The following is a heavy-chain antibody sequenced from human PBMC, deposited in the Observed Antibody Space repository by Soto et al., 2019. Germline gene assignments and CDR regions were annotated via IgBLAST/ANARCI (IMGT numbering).Heavy chain of an antibody. CDR1: GFTFSNYG. J-gene: IGHJ4*02. CDR2: IWYDGSNE. Sequence: QVQLVESGGGVVQPGRSLRLSCAASGFTFSNYGMHWVRQAPGTGLEWVAVIWYDGSNEKYGDSVKGRFTISRDNSKKTLYLQMSNLRAEDTAVYYGARGRWLALGGDYWGQGTLVTVSS. D-gene: IGHD3-3*02. V-gene: IGHV3-33*01. CDR3: ARGRWLALGGDY.